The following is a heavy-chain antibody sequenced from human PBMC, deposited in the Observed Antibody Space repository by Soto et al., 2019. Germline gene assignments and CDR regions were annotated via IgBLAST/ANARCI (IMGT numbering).Heavy chain of an antibody. J-gene: IGHJ5*01. CDR2: IIPVLGTT. D-gene: IGHD6-19*01. Sequence: QVQLVQSGAEVKEPGSSVKVSCRASGGTFSTYAVSWVRQAPGQGPEWMGRIIPVLGTTDYAQRLQGRITIIADKSTSSAYMELTSLRSEDTAIYYCARDLAGASSGELDSWGQGTLVTVSS. CDR3: ARDLAGASSGELDS. V-gene: IGHV1-69*08. CDR1: GGTFSTYA.